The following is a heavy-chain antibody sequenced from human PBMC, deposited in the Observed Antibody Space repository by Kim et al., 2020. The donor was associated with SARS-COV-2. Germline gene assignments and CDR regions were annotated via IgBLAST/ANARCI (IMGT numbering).Heavy chain of an antibody. Sequence: SETLSLTCTVSGGSISSSSYYWGWIRQPPGKGLEWIGSIYYSGSTYYNPSLKSRVTISVDTSKNQFSLKLSSVTAADTAVYYCARGGYSGSYDLFDYWGQGTLVTVSS. V-gene: IGHV4-39*07. CDR2: IYYSGST. J-gene: IGHJ4*02. CDR1: GGSISSSSYY. D-gene: IGHD1-26*01. CDR3: ARGGYSGSYDLFDY.